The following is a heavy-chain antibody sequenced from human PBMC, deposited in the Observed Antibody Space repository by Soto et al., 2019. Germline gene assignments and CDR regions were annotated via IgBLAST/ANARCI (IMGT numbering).Heavy chain of an antibody. CDR1: GFTFSGSA. CDR3: SFDNYGSGTLDY. J-gene: IGHJ4*02. D-gene: IGHD3-10*01. CDR2: IRSKANSYAT. V-gene: IGHV3-73*01. Sequence: GGSLRLSCAASGFTFSGSAMHWVRQASGKGLEWVGRIRSKANSYATAYAASVKGRFTISRDDSKNTAYLQMNSLKTEDTAVYYCSFDNYGSGTLDYWGQGTLVTVSS.